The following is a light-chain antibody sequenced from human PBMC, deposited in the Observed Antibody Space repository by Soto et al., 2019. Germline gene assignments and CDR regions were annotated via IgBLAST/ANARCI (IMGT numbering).Light chain of an antibody. CDR3: QQYNNWPYT. Sequence: EIVMTQSPSTLFVSPVERCTLSCRASQSVSSNLAWYQQKPGQAPRLLIYGASTRATAIPARFSGSGSGTEFTLTISSLQSEDFAVYYCQQYNNWPYTFGQGTKVDIK. J-gene: IGKJ2*01. V-gene: IGKV3-15*01. CDR1: QSVSSN. CDR2: GAS.